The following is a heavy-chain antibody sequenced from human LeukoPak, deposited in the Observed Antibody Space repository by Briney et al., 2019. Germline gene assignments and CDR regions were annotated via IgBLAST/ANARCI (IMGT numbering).Heavy chain of an antibody. CDR1: GFTFDDYG. CDR2: INQDGRQK. J-gene: IGHJ4*02. D-gene: IGHD6-13*01. Sequence: PGGSLRLSCAASGFTFDDYGMSWVRQVPGKGLEWVASINQDGRQKYHVDSVKGRFTISRDNAENSLYLQMNSLGVEDTALYYCGYGRTWYFDYGGQGTLVTVSS. CDR3: GYGRTWYFDY. V-gene: IGHV3-7*01.